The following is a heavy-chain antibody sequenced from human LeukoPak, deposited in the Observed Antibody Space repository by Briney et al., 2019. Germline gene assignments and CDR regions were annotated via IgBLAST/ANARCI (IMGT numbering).Heavy chain of an antibody. CDR2: IRSKANSYAT. V-gene: IGHV3-73*01. CDR1: GFTFSGSA. D-gene: IGHD2-15*01. Sequence: GGSLRLSCAASGFTFSGSAMHWVRQASGKGLEWVGRIRSKANSYATAYAASAKGRFTISRDDSKNTAYLQMNSPKTEDTAVYYCTRRPGYCSGGSCTGDYYYYYYMDVWGKGTTVTVSS. CDR3: TRRPGYCSGGSCTGDYYYYYYMDV. J-gene: IGHJ6*03.